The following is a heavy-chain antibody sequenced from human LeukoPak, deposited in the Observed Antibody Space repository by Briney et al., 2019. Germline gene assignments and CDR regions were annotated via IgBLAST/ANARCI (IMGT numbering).Heavy chain of an antibody. Sequence: GGSLRLSCAASGFTFSNYGMHWVRQAPGKGLEWVAFIRYDGNNKYYADSVKGRFTISRDNSKNTLYLQMNSLRAEDTAVYYCALRASTNIPGYWGQGTLVTVSS. J-gene: IGHJ4*02. D-gene: IGHD2/OR15-2a*01. CDR2: IRYDGNNK. CDR1: GFTFSNYG. V-gene: IGHV3-30*02. CDR3: ALRASTNIPGY.